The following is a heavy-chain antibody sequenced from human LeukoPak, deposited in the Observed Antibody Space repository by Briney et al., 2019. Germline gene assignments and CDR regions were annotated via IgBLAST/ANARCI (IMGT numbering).Heavy chain of an antibody. V-gene: IGHV4-39*01. CDR1: GGSFSSSTYY. D-gene: IGHD3-22*01. Sequence: SETLSLTXTVSGGSFSSSTYYWGWIRQPPGKGLEWIGSVYYSGTTYYNQSLKSRVTISADTSKKQFSLRLTSVTAADTAVYYCARQYYDSSGYYPLYFDYWGQGTLVTVSS. J-gene: IGHJ4*02. CDR3: ARQYYDSSGYYPLYFDY. CDR2: VYYSGTT.